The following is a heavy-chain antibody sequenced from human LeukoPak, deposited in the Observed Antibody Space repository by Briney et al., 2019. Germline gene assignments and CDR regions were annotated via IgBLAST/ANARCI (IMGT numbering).Heavy chain of an antibody. D-gene: IGHD2-15*01. Sequence: ASVKVSCKASGGTFSSYAISWVRQAPGQGLEWMGGIIPIFGTANYAQKFQGRVTTTADESTSTAYMELSSLRSEDTAVYYCARDRLTYCSGGSCYSFKSSPILYYFDYWGQGTLVTVSS. CDR3: ARDRLTYCSGGSCYSFKSSPILYYFDY. J-gene: IGHJ4*02. CDR2: IIPIFGTA. V-gene: IGHV1-69*13. CDR1: GGTFSSYA.